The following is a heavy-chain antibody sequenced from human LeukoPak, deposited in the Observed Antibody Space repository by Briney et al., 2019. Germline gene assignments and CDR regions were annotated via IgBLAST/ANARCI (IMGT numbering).Heavy chain of an antibody. CDR1: GYSFTDYY. CDR2: INPNSGGT. V-gene: IGHV1-2*02. D-gene: IGHD3-16*01. CDR3: ARADRLHGGPYLIGP. J-gene: IGHJ5*02. Sequence: ASVKVSCKTSGYSFTDYYMHWVRQAPGQGLEWMGWINPNSGGTSSAQKFQGRVTMTRDTSITTVYMEVNWLTSDDTAVYYCARADRLHGGPYLIGPWGQGTLVTVSS.